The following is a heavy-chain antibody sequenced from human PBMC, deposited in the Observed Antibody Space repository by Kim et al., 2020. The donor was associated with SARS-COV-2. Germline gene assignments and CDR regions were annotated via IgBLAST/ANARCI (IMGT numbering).Heavy chain of an antibody. D-gene: IGHD3-22*01. J-gene: IGHJ4*02. CDR1: GFTFSSYA. CDR3: AKVVTYYYDSSGYPTLDY. V-gene: IGHV3-23*01. CDR2: ISGSGGST. Sequence: GGSLRLSCAASGFTFSSYAMSWVRQAPGKGLEWVSAISGSGGSTYYADSVKGRFTISRDNSKNTLYLQMNSLRAEDTAVYYCAKVVTYYYDSSGYPTLDYWGQGTLVTVSS.